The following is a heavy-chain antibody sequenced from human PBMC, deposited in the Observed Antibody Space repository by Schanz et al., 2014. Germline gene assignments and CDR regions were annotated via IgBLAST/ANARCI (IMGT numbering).Heavy chain of an antibody. V-gene: IGHV3-7*01. D-gene: IGHD1-26*01. CDR3: TRDRAYHSFDY. J-gene: IGHJ4*02. CDR2: IKPDGSEK. CDR1: GFTFSAYW. Sequence: EMQVVESGGGSVQPGGSLRVSCAASGFTFSAYWMTWVRQAPGKGLDWVGIIKPDGSEKFYVDSVKGRFTISRDNARNSLYLQMTSLRAEDTALYYCTRDRAYHSFDYWGQGTLVTVSS.